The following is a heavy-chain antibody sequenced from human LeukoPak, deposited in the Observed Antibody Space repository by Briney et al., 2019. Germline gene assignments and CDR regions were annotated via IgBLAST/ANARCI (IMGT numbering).Heavy chain of an antibody. J-gene: IGHJ4*02. D-gene: IGHD3-16*01. CDR3: AKTYVWYYFDD. V-gene: IGHV3-48*03. CDR2: ISSSGSTI. Sequence: GGSLRLSCAASGFTFSSYEMNWVRQAPGKGLEWVSYISSSGSTIYYADSVKGRFTISRDNAKNSLYLQMNSLRAEDTAVYYCAKTYVWYYFDDWGQGILVTVSS. CDR1: GFTFSSYE.